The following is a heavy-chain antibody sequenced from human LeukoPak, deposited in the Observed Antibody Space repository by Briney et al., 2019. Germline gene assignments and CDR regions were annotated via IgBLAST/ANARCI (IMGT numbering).Heavy chain of an antibody. J-gene: IGHJ4*02. CDR2: IKEDGSEK. Sequence: GGSLRLSCAASGFPFSSYSMNWVRQAPGKGLEWVANIKEDGSEKYYVDSVKGRFTISRDNAKTSLYLQMNSLRAEDTAVYYCAKALRWQGYVYWGQGTLVTVSS. D-gene: IGHD4-23*01. V-gene: IGHV3-7*03. CDR3: AKALRWQGYVY. CDR1: GFPFSSYS.